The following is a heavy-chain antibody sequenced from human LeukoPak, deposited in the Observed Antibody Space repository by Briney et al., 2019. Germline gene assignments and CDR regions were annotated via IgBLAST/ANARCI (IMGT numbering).Heavy chain of an antibody. D-gene: IGHD6-13*01. Sequence: SETLSLTCAVSGGSISSGGYSWSWIRQPPGKGLEWIGYIYHSGSTYYNPSLKSRVTISVDTSKNQFSLKLSSVTAADTAVYYCARSSWYDTRFDYWGQGTLVTVSS. CDR2: IYHSGST. CDR1: GGSISSGGYS. V-gene: IGHV4-30-2*02. J-gene: IGHJ4*02. CDR3: ARSSWYDTRFDY.